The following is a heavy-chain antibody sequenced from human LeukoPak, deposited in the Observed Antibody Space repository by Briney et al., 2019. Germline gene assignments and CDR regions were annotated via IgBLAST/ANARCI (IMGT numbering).Heavy chain of an antibody. CDR1: GGSISSGGYS. CDR3: ARACSGGSCYGNDAFDI. Sequence: PSETLSLTCAVSGGSISSGGYSWSWIRQPPGKGLEWIGYIYHSGSTYYNPSLKSRVTISVDRSKNQFSPKLSSVTAADTAVYYCARACSGGSCYGNDAFDIWGQGTMVTVSS. CDR2: IYHSGST. D-gene: IGHD2-15*01. J-gene: IGHJ3*02. V-gene: IGHV4-30-2*01.